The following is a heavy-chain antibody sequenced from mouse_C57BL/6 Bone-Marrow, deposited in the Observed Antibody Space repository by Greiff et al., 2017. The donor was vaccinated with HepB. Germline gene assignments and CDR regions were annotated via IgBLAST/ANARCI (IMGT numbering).Heavy chain of an antibody. CDR3: ARRGLGARDY. Sequence: QVQLQQSGPELVKPGASVKISCKASGYALSSSWMKWVKQRPGKGLEWIGRIYPGDGDTNYNGKFKGKATLTADKSSSTAYMQLSRLTSEDSAVYFCARRGLGARDYWGQGTSVTVSS. V-gene: IGHV1-82*01. J-gene: IGHJ4*01. CDR2: IYPGDGDT. CDR1: GYALSSSW. D-gene: IGHD3-1*01.